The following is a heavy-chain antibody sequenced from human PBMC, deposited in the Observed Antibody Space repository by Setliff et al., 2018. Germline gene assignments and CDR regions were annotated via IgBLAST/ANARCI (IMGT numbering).Heavy chain of an antibody. CDR2: INAGNGNT. D-gene: IGHD3-3*01. Sequence: ASVKVSCKASGYTFTSYAMHWVRQAPGQRLEWMGWINAGNGNTKYSQKFQGRVTITRDTSASTAYMELSSLRSEDTAVYYCAREFTRYYNFWSAHRYYMDVWGKGTTDTVSS. CDR1: GYTFTSYA. V-gene: IGHV1-3*01. J-gene: IGHJ6*03. CDR3: AREFTRYYNFWSAHRYYMDV.